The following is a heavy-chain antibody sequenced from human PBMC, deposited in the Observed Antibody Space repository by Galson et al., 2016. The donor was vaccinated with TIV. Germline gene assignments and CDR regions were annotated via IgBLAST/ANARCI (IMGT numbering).Heavy chain of an antibody. CDR2: IDDVGNA. Sequence: SETLSLTCTVSGGSISSYFWYWIRQPAGKGLEWIGRIDDVGNAIYNPSLKSRVTMSVDTSKNQFSLKLTSVTAADTAVYYCARRVTERQYRGALSWFDPWGQGTRVIVSS. V-gene: IGHV4-4*07. D-gene: IGHD1-1*01. J-gene: IGHJ5*02. CDR1: GGSISSYF. CDR3: ARRVTERQYRGALSWFDP.